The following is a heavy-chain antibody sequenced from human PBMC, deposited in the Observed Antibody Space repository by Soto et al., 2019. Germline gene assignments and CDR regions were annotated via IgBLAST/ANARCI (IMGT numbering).Heavy chain of an antibody. V-gene: IGHV1-46*01. CDR3: AREYGGSRVFDY. J-gene: IGHJ4*02. CDR1: GYSFTNYF. D-gene: IGHD1-26*01. CDR2: INPSADST. Sequence: QVQLVQSGAEVKKPGASVKVSCKASGYSFTNYFIHWVRQAPGQGLEWMGIINPSADSTNYAQKFQRRVTMTRDTSTSTVYMELRSLRSEDTAVYYCAREYGGSRVFDYWGQGTLVTVSS.